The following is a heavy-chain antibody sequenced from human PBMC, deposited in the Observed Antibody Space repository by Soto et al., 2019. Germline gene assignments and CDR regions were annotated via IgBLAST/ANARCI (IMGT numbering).Heavy chain of an antibody. Sequence: QVQLVQSGAEVKKPGASVKVSCKASGYTFTSYDINWVRQATGQGLEGMGWMNPNSGNTGYAKKFQGRVTMTRNTSISTAYMELSSLRSEDTAVYYCARERTGTTSMDVWGQWTTVTVSS. D-gene: IGHD1-1*01. CDR3: ARERTGTTSMDV. CDR1: GYTFTSYD. CDR2: MNPNSGNT. V-gene: IGHV1-8*01. J-gene: IGHJ6*02.